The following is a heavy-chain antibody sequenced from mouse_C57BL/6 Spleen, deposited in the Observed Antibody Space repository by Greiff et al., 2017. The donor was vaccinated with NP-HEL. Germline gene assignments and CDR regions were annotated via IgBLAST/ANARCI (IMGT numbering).Heavy chain of an antibody. V-gene: IGHV1-64*01. D-gene: IGHD2-1*01. J-gene: IGHJ4*01. CDR3: ARYDYGNYDAMDY. CDR1: GYTFTSYW. CDR2: IHPNSGST. Sequence: QVQLQQPGAELVKPGASVKLSCKASGYTFTSYWMHWVKQRPGQGLEWIGMIHPNSGSTNYNEKFKGKATLTVDKSSSTAYMQLSSLTSEDSAVYYCARYDYGNYDAMDYWGQGTSVTVSS.